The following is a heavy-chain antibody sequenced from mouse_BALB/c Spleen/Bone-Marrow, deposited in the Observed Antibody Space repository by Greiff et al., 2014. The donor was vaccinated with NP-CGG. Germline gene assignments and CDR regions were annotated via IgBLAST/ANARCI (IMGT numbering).Heavy chain of an antibody. CDR2: IWADGST. J-gene: IGHJ4*01. D-gene: IGHD1-2*01. CDR3: ARITTATGAMDY. Sequence: VQVVESGPGLVAPSQSLSITCTVSGFSLTNYGVHWVRLPPGKGLEWLGVIWADGSTNYNSALMSRLSISKDNSKSQVFFKMNSLQTDDTAMYYCARITTATGAMDYWGQGTSVTVSS. V-gene: IGHV2-9*02. CDR1: GFSLTNYG.